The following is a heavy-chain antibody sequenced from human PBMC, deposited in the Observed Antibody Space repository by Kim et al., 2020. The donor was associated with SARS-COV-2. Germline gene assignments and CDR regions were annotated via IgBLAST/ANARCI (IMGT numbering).Heavy chain of an antibody. CDR3: ARGGALEGSGFDY. J-gene: IGHJ4*02. D-gene: IGHD6-19*01. V-gene: IGHV7-4-1*02. Sequence: YAQGFTGRFVFSLDTSVSTAYLQISSLKAEDTAVYYCARGGALEGSGFDYWGQGTLVTVSS.